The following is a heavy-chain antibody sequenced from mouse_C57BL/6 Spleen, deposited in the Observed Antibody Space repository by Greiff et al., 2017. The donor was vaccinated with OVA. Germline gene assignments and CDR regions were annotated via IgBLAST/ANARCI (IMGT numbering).Heavy chain of an antibody. Sequence: VQLQQSGAELVRPGASVTLSCKASGYTFTDYEMHWVKQTPVHGLEWIGAIDPETGGTAYNQKFKGKAILTADKSSSTAYMELRSLTSEDSAVYYFTRSLYYGSSYVYDYWGQGTTLTVSS. J-gene: IGHJ2*01. CDR2: IDPETGGT. CDR3: TRSLYYGSSYVYDY. V-gene: IGHV1-15*01. CDR1: GYTFTDYE. D-gene: IGHD1-1*01.